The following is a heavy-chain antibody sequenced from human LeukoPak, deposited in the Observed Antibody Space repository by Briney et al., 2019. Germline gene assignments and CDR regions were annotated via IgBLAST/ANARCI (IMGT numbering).Heavy chain of an antibody. CDR2: ISAYNGNT. CDR1: GYTFSGYY. V-gene: IGHV1-18*04. Sequence: ASVKVSCKASGYTFSGYYIHWVRQAPGQGLEWMGWISAYNGNTNYAQKPQGRVTMTTDTSTSTAYMELRSLRSDDTAVYYCARDLGDCSGGSCQNWFDPWGQGTLVTVSS. CDR3: ARDLGDCSGGSCQNWFDP. J-gene: IGHJ5*02. D-gene: IGHD2-15*01.